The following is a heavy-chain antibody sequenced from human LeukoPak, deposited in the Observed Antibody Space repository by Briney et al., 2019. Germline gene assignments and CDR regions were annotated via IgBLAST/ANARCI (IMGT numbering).Heavy chain of an antibody. D-gene: IGHD6-19*01. CDR3: AKDLAYRSGWFLGAFDV. V-gene: IGHV3-23*01. CDR2: TSGSAGST. Sequence: GGSLRLSCTASGFTFSSLAMTWVRQAPGKGLVWVSGTSGSAGSTYYADSVKGRFSISRDNSKNTVYLQMNRLTAEDTAAYYCAKDLAYRSGWFLGAFDVWGQGTMVTVSS. J-gene: IGHJ3*01. CDR1: GFTFSSLA.